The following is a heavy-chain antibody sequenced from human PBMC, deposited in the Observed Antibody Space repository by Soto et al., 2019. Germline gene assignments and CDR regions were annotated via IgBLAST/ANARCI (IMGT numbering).Heavy chain of an antibody. CDR1: GFTFSSYD. V-gene: IGHV3-13*01. CDR3: ARGGYCSGGSCQNPTFDY. CDR2: IGTAGDT. D-gene: IGHD2-15*01. Sequence: GGSLRLSCAASGFTFSSYDMHWVRQATGKGLEWVSAIGTAGDTYYPGSVKGRFTISRENAKNSLYLQMNSLRAEDTAVYYCARGGYCSGGSCQNPTFDYWGQGTLVTVSS. J-gene: IGHJ4*02.